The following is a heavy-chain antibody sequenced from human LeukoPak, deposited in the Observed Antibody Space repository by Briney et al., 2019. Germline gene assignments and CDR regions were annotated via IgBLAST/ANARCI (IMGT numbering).Heavy chain of an antibody. CDR2: IDAGNGNT. CDR3: ARLGEASSGWFY. V-gene: IGHV1-3*01. J-gene: IGHJ4*02. CDR1: GYTFTSFV. Sequence: GASVKVSCKASGYTFTSFVIHWVRQAPGQRLEWMGWIDAGNGNTKCSQNFQGKVTITRDTSATTAYMELSSLRSEDTAVYYCARLGEASSGWFYWGQGTLVTVSS. D-gene: IGHD6-19*01.